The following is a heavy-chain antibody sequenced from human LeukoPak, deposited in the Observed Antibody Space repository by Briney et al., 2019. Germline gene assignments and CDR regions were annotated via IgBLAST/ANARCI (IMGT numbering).Heavy chain of an antibody. Sequence: GRSLRLSCAASGFTFDDYAMHWVRQAPGKGLEWVSGISWNSGSIGYADSVKGRFTISRDNAKNSLYLQMNSLRAEDTAVYYCASSRSFARGEWPLYGMDVWGKGTTVTVSS. CDR3: ASSRSFARGEWPLYGMDV. CDR1: GFTFDDYA. D-gene: IGHD2-21*01. V-gene: IGHV3-9*01. CDR2: ISWNSGSI. J-gene: IGHJ6*04.